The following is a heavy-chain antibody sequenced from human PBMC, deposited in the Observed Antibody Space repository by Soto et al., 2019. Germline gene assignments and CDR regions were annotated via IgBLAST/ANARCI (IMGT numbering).Heavy chain of an antibody. D-gene: IGHD3-10*01. V-gene: IGHV1-24*01. J-gene: IGHJ5*02. Sequence: ASVKVSCKVSGYTLTELSMHWVRQAPGKGLEWMGGFDPEDGETIYAQKFQGRVTMTEDTSTDTAYMELNSLRSEATAVYYCATPSGSGSYFTWGQANLVTVSS. CDR2: FDPEDGET. CDR3: ATPSGSGSYFT. CDR1: GYTLTELS.